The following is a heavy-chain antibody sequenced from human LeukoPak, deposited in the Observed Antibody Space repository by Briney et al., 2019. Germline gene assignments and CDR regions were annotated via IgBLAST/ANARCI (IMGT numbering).Heavy chain of an antibody. CDR2: IYYSGST. D-gene: IGHD5-18*01. Sequence: SETLSLTCTVSGGSISSSSYYWGWIRQPPGRGLEWIGGIYYSGSTYYNPSLKSRVTISVDTFKNQFSLKLSSVTAADTAVYYCARHGRGYSYGKIDYWGQGTLVTVSS. CDR3: ARHGRGYSYGKIDY. J-gene: IGHJ4*02. V-gene: IGHV4-39*01. CDR1: GGSISSSSYY.